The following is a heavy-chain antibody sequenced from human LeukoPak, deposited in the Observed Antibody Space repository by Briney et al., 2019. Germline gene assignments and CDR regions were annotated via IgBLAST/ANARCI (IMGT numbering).Heavy chain of an antibody. V-gene: IGHV4-39*01. CDR2: IYNSANT. J-gene: IGHJ3*02. CDR1: GDSISSSSYC. D-gene: IGHD5-12*01. Sequence: SETLSLTCTVSGDSISSSSYCWDWIRQPPGKGLEWIGNIYNSANTHYNPSLKTRITMSVDTSKNQFSLKLNSVTAADTGIYYCSRHSRSGYIGYENAFDIWGQGTMVTVSS. CDR3: SRHSRSGYIGYENAFDI.